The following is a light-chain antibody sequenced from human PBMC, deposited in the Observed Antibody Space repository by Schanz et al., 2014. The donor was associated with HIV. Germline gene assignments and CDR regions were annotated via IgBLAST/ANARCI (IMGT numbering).Light chain of an antibody. Sequence: QSALTQPASVSGSPGQSIAISCTGTNSDIGAYNYVSWYQQHPDKAPKLIIYDVNNRPSGVPDRFSGSKSGNTASLTISGLQAEDEADYYCCSYTDNYTRLFGGGTKLTVL. CDR2: DVN. CDR3: CSYTDNYTRL. J-gene: IGLJ2*01. V-gene: IGLV2-14*03. CDR1: NSDIGAYNY.